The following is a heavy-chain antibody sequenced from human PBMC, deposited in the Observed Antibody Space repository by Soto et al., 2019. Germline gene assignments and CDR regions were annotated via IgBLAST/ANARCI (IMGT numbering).Heavy chain of an antibody. J-gene: IGHJ6*02. CDR1: GGSISSSSYY. CDR2: IYYSGST. CDR3: ARHYLGNYDILTGYHPTYYGMDV. D-gene: IGHD3-9*01. Sequence: SETLSLTCTVSGGSISSSSYYWGWIRQPPGKGLEWIGSIYYSGSTYYNPSLKSRVTISVDTSKNQFSLKLSSVTAADTAVYYCARHYLGNYDILTGYHPTYYGMDVWGQGTTVTVSS. V-gene: IGHV4-39*01.